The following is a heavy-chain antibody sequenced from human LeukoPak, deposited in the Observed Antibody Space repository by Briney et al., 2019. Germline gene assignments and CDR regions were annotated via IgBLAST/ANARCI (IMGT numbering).Heavy chain of an antibody. CDR1: GFTFSSYS. D-gene: IGHD3-3*01. J-gene: IGHJ5*02. Sequence: GGSLRLSCAASGFTFSSYSMNWVRQAPGKGLEWVSYISSSSSTKYYADSVKGRFTISRDNAKNSLYLQMNSLRAEDTAVYYCARDLHDLGPFDPWGQGTLVTVSS. V-gene: IGHV3-48*04. CDR3: ARDLHDLGPFDP. CDR2: ISSSSSTK.